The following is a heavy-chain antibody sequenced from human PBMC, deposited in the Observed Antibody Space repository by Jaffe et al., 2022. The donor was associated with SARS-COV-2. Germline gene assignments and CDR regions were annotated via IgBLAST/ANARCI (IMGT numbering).Heavy chain of an antibody. D-gene: IGHD4-17*01. V-gene: IGHV3-23*01. CDR2: ISGSGGST. CDR3: AKGLHYGDGRRSAEYFQH. CDR1: GFTFSSYA. Sequence: EVQLLESGGGLVQPGGSLRLSCAASGFTFSSYAMSWVRQAPGKGLEWVSAISGSGGSTYYADSVKGRFTISRDNSKNTLYLQMNSLRAEDTAVYYCAKGLHYGDGRRSAEYFQHWGQGTLVTVSS. J-gene: IGHJ1*01.